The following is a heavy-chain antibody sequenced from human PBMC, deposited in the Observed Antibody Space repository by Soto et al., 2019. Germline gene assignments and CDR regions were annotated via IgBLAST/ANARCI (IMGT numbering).Heavy chain of an antibody. CDR3: ATLMEVTTYFDY. J-gene: IGHJ4*02. Sequence: ASVKVSCKASGYTFTSYGISWVRQAPGQGLEWMGWISAYNGNTNYAQKLQGRVTMTTDTSTSTAYMELRSLRSDDTAVYYCATLMEVTTYFDYWGQGTLVTVSS. CDR2: ISAYNGNT. V-gene: IGHV1-18*01. D-gene: IGHD4-17*01. CDR1: GYTFTSYG.